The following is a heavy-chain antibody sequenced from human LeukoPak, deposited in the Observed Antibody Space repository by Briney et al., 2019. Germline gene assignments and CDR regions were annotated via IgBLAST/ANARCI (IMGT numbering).Heavy chain of an antibody. D-gene: IGHD3-3*01. J-gene: IGHJ4*02. V-gene: IGHV4-59*12. CDR1: GGSSNNYY. CDR3: AREIRFLEWWLDDY. CDR2: ISYTGNT. Sequence: SETLSLTGTVSGGSSNNYYWSWIRQPPGKGLEWIGYISYTGNTNYNPSLKSRVTISVDTSKNQFSLRLTSVTAADTAVYYCAREIRFLEWWLDDYWGQGTLVTVSS.